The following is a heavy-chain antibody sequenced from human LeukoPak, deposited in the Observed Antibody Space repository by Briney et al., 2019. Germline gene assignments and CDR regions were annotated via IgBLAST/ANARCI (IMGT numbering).Heavy chain of an antibody. J-gene: IGHJ4*02. Sequence: ASVKVSCKASGYTFTSYGISWVRQAPGQGLEWMGWINPNNGGTNYAQKFQGRVTMTRDTSISTAYMELSRLRSDDTAVYYCARQSIAARDFDYWGQGTLVTVSS. CDR3: ARQSIAARDFDY. D-gene: IGHD6-6*01. CDR2: INPNNGGT. V-gene: IGHV1-2*02. CDR1: GYTFTSYG.